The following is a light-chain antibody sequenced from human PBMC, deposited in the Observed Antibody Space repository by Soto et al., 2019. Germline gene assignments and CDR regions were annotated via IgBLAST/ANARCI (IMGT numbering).Light chain of an antibody. CDR2: DVS. J-gene: IGLJ1*01. Sequence: QSVLTQPPSVSGSPGQSVTISCTGNSSDVGSYNRVSWYQQPPGTAPKVMIYDVSNRPSGVPDRFSGSKSGNTASLTISGLQAEDESDYYCSSYTSSSTYVFGTGTKVTV. CDR3: SSYTSSSTYV. CDR1: SSDVGSYNR. V-gene: IGLV2-18*02.